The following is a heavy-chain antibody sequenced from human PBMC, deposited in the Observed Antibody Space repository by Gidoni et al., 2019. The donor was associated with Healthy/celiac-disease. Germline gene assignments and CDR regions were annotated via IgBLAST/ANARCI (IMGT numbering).Heavy chain of an antibody. CDR1: GGSVSSGSYY. V-gene: IGHV4-61*01. CDR2: IYYSGRT. CDR3: ARGRDFGVDYWYFDL. D-gene: IGHD3-3*01. Sequence: QVQLQESGPGLVKPSETLSLTCTVSGGSVSSGSYYWSWIRQPPGKGLEWIGYIYYSGRTNYNPSLKSRVTISVDTSKNQFSLKLSSVTAADTAVYYCARGRDFGVDYWYFDLWGRGTLVTVSS. J-gene: IGHJ2*01.